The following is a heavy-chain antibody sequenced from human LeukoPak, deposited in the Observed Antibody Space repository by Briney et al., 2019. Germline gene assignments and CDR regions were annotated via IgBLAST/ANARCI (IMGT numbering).Heavy chain of an antibody. CDR1: GLAFSRFW. CDR3: ARDVLWFGELLRYYYYYGMDV. Sequence: PGGSLRLSCAASGLAFSRFWMSWVRQAPGKGLEWVAVIWYDGSNKYYADSVKGRFTISRDNSKNTLYLQMNSLRAEDTAVYYCARDVLWFGELLRYYYYYGMDVWGQGTTVTVSS. V-gene: IGHV3-33*08. J-gene: IGHJ6*02. CDR2: IWYDGSNK. D-gene: IGHD3-10*01.